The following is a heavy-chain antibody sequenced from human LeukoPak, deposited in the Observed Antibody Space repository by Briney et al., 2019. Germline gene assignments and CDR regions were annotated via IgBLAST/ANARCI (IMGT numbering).Heavy chain of an antibody. CDR2: IFHSGST. J-gene: IGHJ4*02. CDR3: ARDQACSNGVRSFFDY. V-gene: IGHV4-39*07. D-gene: IGHD2-8*01. Sequence: SETLSLTCTVSGGSISSSSYYWGWIRQSPGKGLGWIGSIFHSGSTYYNPSLKSQVTISVDTSKNQFSLKLRSVTAADTAIYYCARDQACSNGVRSFFDYWGQGTLVTVSS. CDR1: GGSISSSSYY.